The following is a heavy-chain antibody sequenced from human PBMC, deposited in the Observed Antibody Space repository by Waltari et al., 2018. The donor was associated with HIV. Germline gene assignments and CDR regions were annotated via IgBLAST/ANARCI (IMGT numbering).Heavy chain of an antibody. J-gene: IGHJ4*02. Sequence: QVQLQDSGPGLATPSVTLSLTCTVPAGSVSRGRYHRSRFRQPPGKGLEWIGDIYYRGSTNYNPSLKSRVTISVDTSKNQFSLKLSSVTAADTAVYYCARELVVVTAYFDYWGQGTLVTVSS. V-gene: IGHV4-61*01. D-gene: IGHD2-21*02. CDR1: AGSVSRGRYH. CDR3: ARELVVVTAYFDY. CDR2: IYYRGST.